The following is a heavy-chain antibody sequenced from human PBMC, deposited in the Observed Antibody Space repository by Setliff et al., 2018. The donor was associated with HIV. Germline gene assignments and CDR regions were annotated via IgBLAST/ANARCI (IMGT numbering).Heavy chain of an antibody. D-gene: IGHD3-16*01. V-gene: IGHV4-39*07. CDR2: ISSSGNT. Sequence: SETLSLTCTVSGGSISSTSYYWGWIRQPPGTGLEWIGSISSSGNTYYNPSLKSRVTISVNTSKNQFSLKLSSVTAADTAVYYCARQRHGGAGAHDYWGQGTMVTVSS. J-gene: IGHJ4*03. CDR1: GGSISSTSYY. CDR3: ARQRHGGAGAHDY.